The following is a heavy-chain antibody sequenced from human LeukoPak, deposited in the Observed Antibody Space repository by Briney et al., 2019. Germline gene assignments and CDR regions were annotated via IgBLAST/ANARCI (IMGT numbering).Heavy chain of an antibody. V-gene: IGHV3-21*01. Sequence: GGSLRLSCAASGFTFSTYTMNWVRQAPGKGLEWVSSISSSSSFIYYAGSVKGRFTISRDNANKSLYLQMNSLRAEDSAVYYCVRDDDVDTAMVMYLDYWGQGTLVTVSS. D-gene: IGHD5-18*01. J-gene: IGHJ4*02. CDR3: VRDDDVDTAMVMYLDY. CDR1: GFTFSTYT. CDR2: ISSSSSFI.